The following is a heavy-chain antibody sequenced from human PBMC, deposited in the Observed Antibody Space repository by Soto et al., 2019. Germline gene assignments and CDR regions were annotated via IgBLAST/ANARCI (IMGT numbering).Heavy chain of an antibody. CDR3: AREDIVVVPAAFDY. J-gene: IGHJ4*02. CDR1: GGSISSYY. V-gene: IGHV4-59*08. Sequence: SETLSLTCTVSGGSISSYYWSWIRQPPGKGLEWIGYIYYSGSTNYNPSLKSRVTISVDKSKNQFSLKLSSVTAADTAVYYCAREDIVVVPAAFDYWGQGTLVTVSS. D-gene: IGHD2-2*01. CDR2: IYYSGST.